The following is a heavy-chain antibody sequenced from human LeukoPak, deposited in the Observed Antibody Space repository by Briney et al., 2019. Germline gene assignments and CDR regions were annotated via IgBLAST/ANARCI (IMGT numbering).Heavy chain of an antibody. CDR2: IYYSGST. CDR3: VRDMTTVTTCYLQH. V-gene: IGHV4-39*02. CDR1: GGSISSRSYY. J-gene: IGHJ1*01. Sequence: PSETLSLTCTVSGGSISSRSYYWGWVRQPPGKGLEWIGNIYYSGSTYYNPSLKSRVTIFVDTSKNQFSLKLTSVTAADTAVYYCVRDMTTVTTCYLQHWGQGTLVTVSS. D-gene: IGHD4-17*01.